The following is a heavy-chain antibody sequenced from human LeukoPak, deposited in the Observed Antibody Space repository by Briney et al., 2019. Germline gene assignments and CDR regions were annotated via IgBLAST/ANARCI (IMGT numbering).Heavy chain of an antibody. J-gene: IGHJ1*01. D-gene: IGHD2-15*01. Sequence: PGRSLRLSCAASGFTFSSYGMHWVRQAPGKGLEWVAVISSNGNNKYYGDSVEGRFTISRDNSKNTLFLQMDSLRAEDTAVYYCTKGCLGGGNCFYFQHWGQGTLVSVSS. V-gene: IGHV3-30*18. CDR2: ISSNGNNK. CDR1: GFTFSSYG. CDR3: TKGCLGGGNCFYFQH.